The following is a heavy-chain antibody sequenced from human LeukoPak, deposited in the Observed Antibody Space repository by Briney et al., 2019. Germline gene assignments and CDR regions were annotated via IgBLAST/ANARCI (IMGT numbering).Heavy chain of an antibody. CDR3: AFGTYGFYYFDY. J-gene: IGHJ4*02. CDR1: GFTFSIYG. CDR2: ISGSGGAT. V-gene: IGHV3-23*01. Sequence: GGTLRLSCAASGFTFSIYGMSWVRQAPGKGLEWVSGISGSGGATYYADSVKGRFTISRDNSKNTLYLQMNSLRAEDTAVYYCAFGTYGFYYFDYWGQGTLVTVSS. D-gene: IGHD6-13*01.